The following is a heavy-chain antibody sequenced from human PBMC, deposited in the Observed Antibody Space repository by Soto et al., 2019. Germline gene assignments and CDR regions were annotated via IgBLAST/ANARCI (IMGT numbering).Heavy chain of an antibody. J-gene: IGHJ6*02. V-gene: IGHV4-34*01. CDR3: ASSSILYCSSTSCYGHYYGMDV. CDR1: GGSFSGYY. CDR2: INHSGST. Sequence: PSETLSLTCAVYGGSFSGYYWSWIRQPPGKGLEWIGEINHSGSTNYNPSLKSRVTISVDTSKNQFSLKLSSVTAADTAVYYCASSSILYCSSTSCYGHYYGMDVWGQGTTVTVSS. D-gene: IGHD2-2*01.